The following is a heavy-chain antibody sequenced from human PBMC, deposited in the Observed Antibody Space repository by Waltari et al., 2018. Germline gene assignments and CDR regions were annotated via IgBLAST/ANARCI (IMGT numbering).Heavy chain of an antibody. J-gene: IGHJ6*02. CDR2: IIPIFGTA. CDR1: GGTFSSYA. Sequence: QVQLVQSGAEVKKPGSSVKVSCKASGGTFSSYAISWVRQAPGQGLEWMGGIIPIFGTANYAQKVQGRVTITADESTSTAYMELNSLKTEDTAVYYCTSRITIFGVVTDVWGQGTTVTVSS. V-gene: IGHV1-69*01. D-gene: IGHD3-3*01. CDR3: TSRITIFGVVTDV.